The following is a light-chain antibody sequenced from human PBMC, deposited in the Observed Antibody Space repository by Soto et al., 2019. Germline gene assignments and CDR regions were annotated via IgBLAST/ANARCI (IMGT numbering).Light chain of an antibody. CDR1: QSVGSNY. CDR3: QQSYSTSWT. Sequence: EIVLTHSPGTLSLSPGEIATLSCRASQSVGSNYLAWYQQKPGQAPRLLIFGASTRATGIPDRFSGGGSGTDFTLTISSLQPEDFATYYCQQSYSTSWTFGQGTKVDIK. V-gene: IGKV3-20*01. CDR2: GAS. J-gene: IGKJ1*01.